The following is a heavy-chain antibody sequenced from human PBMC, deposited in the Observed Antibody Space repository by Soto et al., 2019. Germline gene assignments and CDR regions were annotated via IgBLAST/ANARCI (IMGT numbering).Heavy chain of an antibody. Sequence: QVQLVQSGAEVKKPGASVKVSCKTSGYTFTGDDINWVRQASGQGLEWMGWMNPLSGDTGYAQKFKGRVSMTRNTGISTAYLERGCLRYDDTSVYYCARGVAAAGTDWFDPRGQGTLVSVSS. J-gene: IGHJ5*02. D-gene: IGHD6-13*01. CDR3: ARGVAAAGTDWFDP. V-gene: IGHV1-8*01. CDR2: MNPLSGDT. CDR1: GYTFTGDD.